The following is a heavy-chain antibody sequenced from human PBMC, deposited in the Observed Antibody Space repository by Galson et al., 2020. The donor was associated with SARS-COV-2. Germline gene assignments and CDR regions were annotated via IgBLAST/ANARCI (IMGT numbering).Heavy chain of an antibody. Sequence: GGSLRLSCAASGFTFSSYGMHWVRQAPGKGLEWVAVIWHDGSNKYYADSVKGRFTISRDNSKNTLYLQMNSLRAEDTAVYYCARDPLLLGYYCCGMDVWGQGTTVTVSS. CDR1: GFTFSSYG. V-gene: IGHV3-33*01. CDR3: ARDPLLLGYYCCGMDV. J-gene: IGHJ6*02. D-gene: IGHD3-22*01. CDR2: IWHDGSNK.